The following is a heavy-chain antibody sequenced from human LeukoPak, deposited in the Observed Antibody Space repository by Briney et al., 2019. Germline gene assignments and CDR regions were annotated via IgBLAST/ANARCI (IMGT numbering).Heavy chain of an antibody. D-gene: IGHD3-22*01. CDR3: ARGLWYYYDSSGYYPIDY. J-gene: IGHJ4*02. V-gene: IGHV1-18*01. Sequence: ASVKVSCKASGYTFTSYGISWVRQAPGQGLEWMGWISAYNGNTNYAQKLQGRVTMTTDTSTSTAYMELKSLRSDDTAVYYCARGLWYYYDSSGYYPIDYWGQGNLVTVSS. CDR1: GYTFTSYG. CDR2: ISAYNGNT.